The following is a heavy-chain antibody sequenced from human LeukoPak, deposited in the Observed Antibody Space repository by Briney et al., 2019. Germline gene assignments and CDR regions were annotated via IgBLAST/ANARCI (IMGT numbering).Heavy chain of an antibody. V-gene: IGHV4-59*01. J-gene: IGHJ4*02. Sequence: SETLSLTCTVSGVSISSYYWSWIRQPPGKGLEWIGYIYYSGSTNYNPSLKSRVTISVDTSKNRFSLKLSSVTAADTAVYYCARIEDYGGNSVNYWGQGTLVTVSS. CDR3: ARIEDYGGNSVNY. CDR1: GVSISSYY. CDR2: IYYSGST. D-gene: IGHD4-23*01.